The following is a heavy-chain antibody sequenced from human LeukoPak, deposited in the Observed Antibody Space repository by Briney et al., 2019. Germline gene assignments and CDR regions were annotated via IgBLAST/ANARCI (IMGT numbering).Heavy chain of an antibody. Sequence: PGGSLRLSCAASGFTFSSYGMSWVRQAPGKGLEWVSAISDTGNTYRADSVKGRFTISRDSSKNTLFLQMNRLRPEDAAVYYCAKAPVTTCRGAFCYPFDYWGLGTLVTVSS. V-gene: IGHV3-23*01. CDR3: AKAPVTTCRGAFCYPFDY. J-gene: IGHJ4*02. D-gene: IGHD2-15*01. CDR1: GFTFSSYG. CDR2: ISDTGNT.